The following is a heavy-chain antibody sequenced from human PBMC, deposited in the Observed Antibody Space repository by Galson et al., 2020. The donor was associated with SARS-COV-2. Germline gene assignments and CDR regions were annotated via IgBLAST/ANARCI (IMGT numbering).Heavy chain of an antibody. V-gene: IGHV3-53*01. CDR2: IYSGGST. J-gene: IGHJ6*02. CDR1: GFTVSSNY. Sequence: ESLKISCAASGFTVSSNYMSWVRQAPGKGLEWVSVIYSGGSTYYADSVKGRFTISRDNSKNTLYLQMNSLRAEDTAVYYCARDLDIYGMDVWGQGTTVTVSS. CDR3: ARDLDIYGMDV.